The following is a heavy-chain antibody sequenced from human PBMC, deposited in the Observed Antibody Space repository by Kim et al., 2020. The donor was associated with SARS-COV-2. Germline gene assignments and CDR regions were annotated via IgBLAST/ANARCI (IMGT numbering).Heavy chain of an antibody. D-gene: IGHD4-17*01. J-gene: IGHJ4*02. Sequence: GGSLRLSCAASGFTFSSYGMHWVRQAPGKGLEWVAVISYDGSNKYYADSVKGRFTISRDNSKNTLYLQMNSLRAEDTAVYYCAKVTVTTPADYWGQGTLVHVSS. CDR1: GFTFSSYG. CDR3: AKVTVTTPADY. V-gene: IGHV3-30*18. CDR2: ISYDGSNK.